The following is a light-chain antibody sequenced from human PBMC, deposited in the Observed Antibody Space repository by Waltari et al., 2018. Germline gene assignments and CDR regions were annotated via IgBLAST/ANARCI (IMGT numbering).Light chain of an antibody. CDR2: ENK. J-gene: IGLJ3*02. Sequence: NFMLTQPHSVSESPGKTVTISCTGSSGSIVSNYVQWYQQRPGSRPTTVIYENKHRPSEVPDRFAGCIDSSSNSASLTISGLKTEDEADYYCQSDDSSEWVFGGGTKLTVL. CDR1: SGSIVSNY. V-gene: IGLV6-57*02. CDR3: QSDDSSEWV.